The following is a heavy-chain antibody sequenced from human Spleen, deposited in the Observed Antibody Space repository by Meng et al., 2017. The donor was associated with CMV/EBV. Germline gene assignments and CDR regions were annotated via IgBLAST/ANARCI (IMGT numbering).Heavy chain of an antibody. V-gene: IGHV4-59*01. Sequence: SETLSLTCTVSGGSISSYYWNWIRQPPGKGLEWIGYIYYSRRTNYNPSLKSRVTISADMSKNQFSLKLSSVTAADTAAYYCARDTKYQGLFDIWGQGTRDTVSS. CDR2: IYYSRRT. CDR1: GGSISSYY. D-gene: IGHD2-2*01. CDR3: ARDTKYQGLFDI. J-gene: IGHJ3*02.